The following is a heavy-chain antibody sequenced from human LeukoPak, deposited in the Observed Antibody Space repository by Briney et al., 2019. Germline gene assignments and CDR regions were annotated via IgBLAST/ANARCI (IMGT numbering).Heavy chain of an antibody. J-gene: IGHJ4*02. Sequence: ASVKVSCKASGYTFTGYYMHWARQAPGQGLEWMGWINPNSGDTNFAQKFQGRVTMTTDTSISTAYMELSRLRSDDTAMYYCARDLGYDSSGYWYWGQGTLVTVSS. CDR2: INPNSGDT. V-gene: IGHV1-2*02. CDR1: GYTFTGYY. D-gene: IGHD3-22*01. CDR3: ARDLGYDSSGYWY.